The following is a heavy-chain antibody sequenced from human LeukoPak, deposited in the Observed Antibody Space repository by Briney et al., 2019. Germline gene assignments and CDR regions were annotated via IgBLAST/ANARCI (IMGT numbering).Heavy chain of an antibody. J-gene: IGHJ3*02. CDR1: GFTFSDYS. V-gene: IGHV3-48*02. D-gene: IGHD3-10*01. CDR3: ARGRGAANDAFDI. CDR2: ISGRSSTI. Sequence: TGGSLRLSCAASGFTFSDYSMNWVRQAPGKGLERISYISGRSSTIYYADSVKGRFTISRDNAKTSLYLQMNSLRDEDTAVYYCARGRGAANDAFDIWGQGTMVTVSS.